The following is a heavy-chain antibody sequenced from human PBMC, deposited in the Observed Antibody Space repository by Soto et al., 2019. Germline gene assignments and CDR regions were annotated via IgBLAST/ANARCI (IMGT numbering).Heavy chain of an antibody. CDR2: ISASGGST. D-gene: IGHD2-21*02. Sequence: GGSLRLSCAASGFTFNRYDMSWVRQAPGKGLEWVSAISASGGSTYYADSVKGRFTISRDNSKNTLYLQMNSLRAEDTAIYYCAKARCSDTDCYFPDTWGQGTLVTVSS. J-gene: IGHJ5*02. V-gene: IGHV3-23*01. CDR3: AKARCSDTDCYFPDT. CDR1: GFTFNRYD.